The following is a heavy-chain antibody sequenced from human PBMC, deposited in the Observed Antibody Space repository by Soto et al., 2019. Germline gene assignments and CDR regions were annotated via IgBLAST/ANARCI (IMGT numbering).Heavy chain of an antibody. CDR2: IYYSGST. J-gene: IGHJ6*02. V-gene: IGHV4-59*01. Sequence: SETLSLTCTVSGGSISSYYWSWIRQPPGKGLEWIGYIYYSGSTNYNPSLKSRVTISVDTSKNQFSLKLSSVTAADTAVYYCARDRLRQQLVRYYYGMDVWGQGTTVTVSS. CDR1: GGSISSYY. CDR3: ARDRLRQQLVRYYYGMDV. D-gene: IGHD6-13*01.